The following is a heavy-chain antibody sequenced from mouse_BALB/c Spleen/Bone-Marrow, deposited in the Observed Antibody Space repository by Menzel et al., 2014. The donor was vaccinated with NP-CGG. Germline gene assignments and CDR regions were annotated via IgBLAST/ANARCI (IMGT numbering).Heavy chain of an antibody. V-gene: IGHV1-37*01. CDR3: GREIYYGNPDY. D-gene: IGHD2-1*01. CDR2: INPYNGDT. J-gene: IGHJ2*01. Sequence: LVESGPELVKPGASVKVSCKASGYSFTGYFMNWVKQSHGKSLEWIGRINPYNGDTFYNQKFKGKATLTVDKSSSTAHMELLSLTSEDSVVYYCGREIYYGNPDYWGQGTTLTVSS. CDR1: GYSFTGYF.